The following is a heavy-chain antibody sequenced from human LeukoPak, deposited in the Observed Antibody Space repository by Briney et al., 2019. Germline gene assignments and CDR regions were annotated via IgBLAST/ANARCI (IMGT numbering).Heavy chain of an antibody. CDR2: ISGSGGST. V-gene: IGHV3-23*01. D-gene: IGHD3-22*01. J-gene: IGHJ4*02. CDR3: AKAHYYDSSGYYGSYFDY. CDR1: GFTFSSYA. Sequence: PGGSLRLSCAASGFTFSSYAMSWVRQAPGKGLEWVSAISGSGGSTYYADSVKGRFTTSRDNSKNTLYLQMNSLRAEDTAVYYCAKAHYYDSSGYYGSYFDYWGQGTLVTVSS.